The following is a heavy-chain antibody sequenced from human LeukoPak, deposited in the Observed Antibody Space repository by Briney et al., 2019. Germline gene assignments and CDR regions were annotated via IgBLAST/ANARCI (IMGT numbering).Heavy chain of an antibody. CDR1: GFTFSSYA. Sequence: GGSLRLSCAASGFTFSSYAMHWVRQAPGKGLEWVAVISYDGSNKYHADSVKGRFTISRDNSKNTLYLQMNSLRAEDTAVYYCARGSSGPFDYWGQGTLVTVSS. CDR3: ARGSSGPFDY. V-gene: IGHV3-30-3*01. D-gene: IGHD6-19*01. J-gene: IGHJ4*02. CDR2: ISYDGSNK.